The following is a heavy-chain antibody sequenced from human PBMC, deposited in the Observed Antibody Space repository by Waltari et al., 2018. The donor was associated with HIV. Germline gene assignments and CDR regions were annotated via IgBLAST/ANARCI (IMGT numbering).Heavy chain of an antibody. V-gene: IGHV4-34*01. CDR1: GGSFSGYY. D-gene: IGHD1-20*01. CDR3: ARDVTAAPKVWMKYPYAPRYAFDI. J-gene: IGHJ3*02. Sequence: QVQLQQWGAGLLKPSETLSLTCAVYGGSFSGYYWSWIRQPPGKGLEWIGEINHSGSTNYNPSLKSRVTRSVDTSKNQFSLKLSSVTAADTAVYYCARDVTAAPKVWMKYPYAPRYAFDIWGQGTMVTVSS. CDR2: INHSGST.